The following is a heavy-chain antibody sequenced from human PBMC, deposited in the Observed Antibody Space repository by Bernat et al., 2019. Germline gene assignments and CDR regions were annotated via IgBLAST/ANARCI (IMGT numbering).Heavy chain of an antibody. D-gene: IGHD3-9*01. V-gene: IGHV4-59*01. CDR2: IYYSGST. CDR1: GGSISGYY. Sequence: QVQLQESGPGLVKPSETLSLTCTVSGGSISGYYWSWIRQPPGKGLEWIGYIYYSGSTNYNPSLKSRVTISVDTSKNQFSLKLSSVTAADTAVYYCARGDYDILTGYYTDYWGQGTLVTVSS. CDR3: ARGDYDILTGYYTDY. J-gene: IGHJ4*02.